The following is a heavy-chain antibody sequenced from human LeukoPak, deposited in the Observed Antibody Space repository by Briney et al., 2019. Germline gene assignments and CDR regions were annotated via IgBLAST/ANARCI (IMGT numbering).Heavy chain of an antibody. Sequence: GASVKVSCKASGYTFTGYYMHWVRQAPGQGLEWMGWINPNSGGTNYAQKFQGRVTMTRDTSISTAYMELSRLRSDDTAVYYCARDYYDSSGSDYYFDYWGQGTLVTVSS. D-gene: IGHD3-22*01. V-gene: IGHV1-2*02. CDR2: INPNSGGT. CDR3: ARDYYDSSGSDYYFDY. J-gene: IGHJ4*02. CDR1: GYTFTGYY.